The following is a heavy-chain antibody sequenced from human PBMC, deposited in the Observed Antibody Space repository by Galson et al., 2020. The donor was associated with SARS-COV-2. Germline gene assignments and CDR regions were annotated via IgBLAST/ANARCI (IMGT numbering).Heavy chain of an antibody. CDR1: GFTFSSYA. J-gene: IGHJ4*02. Sequence: TGGSLRLSCAASGFTFSSYAMHWVRQAPGKGLEWVAVISYDGRNKYYADSVKGRFTISRDNSKNTLYLQMNSLRAEDTAVYYCARAEYSSAGDFDYWGQGTLVTVSS. CDR3: ARAEYSSAGDFDY. V-gene: IGHV3-30*04. D-gene: IGHD6-6*01. CDR2: ISYDGRNK.